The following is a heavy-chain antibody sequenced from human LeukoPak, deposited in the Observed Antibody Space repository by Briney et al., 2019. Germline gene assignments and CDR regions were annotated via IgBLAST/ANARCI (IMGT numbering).Heavy chain of an antibody. CDR2: INQDGSEN. CDR1: GFTFSSYS. Sequence: GGSLRLSCAASGFTFSSYSMSWVRQAPGKGLEWVANINQDGSENNYVDSVKGRFTISRDNAKNSLYLQMNSLRAEDTAVYYCARDLFPHPSCGELGYWGQGTLVTVSS. J-gene: IGHJ4*02. CDR3: ARDLFPHPSCGELGY. V-gene: IGHV3-7*01. D-gene: IGHD4-17*01.